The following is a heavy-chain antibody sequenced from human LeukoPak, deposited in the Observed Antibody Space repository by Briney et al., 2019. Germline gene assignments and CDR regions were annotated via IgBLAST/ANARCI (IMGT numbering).Heavy chain of an antibody. V-gene: IGHV3-23*01. D-gene: IGHD2-2*01. CDR3: AKVRGSSTTPDY. CDR1: GFTFSSDA. J-gene: IGHJ4*02. CDR2: ISGSGGST. Sequence: GGSLRLSCAPSGFTFSSDAMSWVRQAPGKGLEGVSAISGSGGSTYYADSVKGRFTISRDNSKNTLYLQMNSLRAEDTAVYYCAKVRGSSTTPDYWGQGTLVTVSS.